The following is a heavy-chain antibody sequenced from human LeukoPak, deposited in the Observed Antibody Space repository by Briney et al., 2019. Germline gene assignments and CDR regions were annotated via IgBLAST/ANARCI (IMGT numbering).Heavy chain of an antibody. CDR3: AKAQDGDYVDY. CDR2: ISYDGSNK. J-gene: IGHJ4*02. Sequence: YPGRSLRLSCAASGFTFSSYGMHWVRQAPSKGLEWVAVISYDGSNKYSADSVKGRFTISRDNSKNTLYLQMNSLRAEDTAVYYCAKAQDGDYVDYWGQGTLVTVSP. CDR1: GFTFSSYG. D-gene: IGHD4-17*01. V-gene: IGHV3-30*18.